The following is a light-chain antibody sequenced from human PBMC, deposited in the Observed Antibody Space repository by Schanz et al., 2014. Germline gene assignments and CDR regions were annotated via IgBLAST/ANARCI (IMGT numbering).Light chain of an antibody. V-gene: IGKV1-33*01. J-gene: IGKJ1*01. CDR2: DAS. Sequence: DIQMTQSPSSLSASVGDRVTITCQASQDISNYLNWYQQKPGKAPKLLIYDASTLETGVPSRFSGSGSGTDFTFTISSLQPEDIATYYCQKYNSASRTFGQGTKVEIK. CDR1: QDISNY. CDR3: QKYNSASRT.